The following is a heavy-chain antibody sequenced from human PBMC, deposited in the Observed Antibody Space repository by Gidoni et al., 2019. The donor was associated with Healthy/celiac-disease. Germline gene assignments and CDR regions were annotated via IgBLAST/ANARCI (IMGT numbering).Heavy chain of an antibody. J-gene: IGHJ4*02. CDR3: ARDIRVDTAMVLAY. CDR2: ITPIFGTA. V-gene: IGHV1-69*01. CDR1: EAPFSSYA. D-gene: IGHD5-18*01. Sequence: QVQLVQSGAEVKKPGSSVKVPFKASEAPFSSYAISWVRQAPGQGLEWMGGITPIFGTANYAQKFQGRVTITADESTSTAYMELSSLRSEDTAVYYCARDIRVDTAMVLAYWGQGTLVTVSS.